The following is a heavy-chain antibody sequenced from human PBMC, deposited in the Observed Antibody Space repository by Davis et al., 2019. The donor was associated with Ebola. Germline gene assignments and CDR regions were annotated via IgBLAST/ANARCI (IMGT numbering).Heavy chain of an antibody. CDR1: GGTFSSYA. CDR2: IIPIFGTA. CDR3: ARLVVAASLYYYYGMDV. J-gene: IGHJ6*02. D-gene: IGHD2-15*01. Sequence: AASVKVSCKASGGTFSSYAISWVRQAPGQGLEWMGGIIPIFGTANYAQKFQGRVTITADKSTSTAYMELSSLRSEDTAVYYCARLVVAASLYYYYGMDVWGQGTTVTVSS. V-gene: IGHV1-69*06.